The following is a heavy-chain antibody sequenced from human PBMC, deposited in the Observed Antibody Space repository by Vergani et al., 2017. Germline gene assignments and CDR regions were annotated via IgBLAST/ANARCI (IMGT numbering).Heavy chain of an antibody. CDR3: ARESRGFDY. D-gene: IGHD3-10*01. V-gene: IGHV4-59*12. CDR1: GGSINSYY. CDR2: IDYSGST. Sequence: QVQLQESGPGLVKPSETLALTCTVSGGSINSYYWSWIRQPPGKGLQWIGYIDYSGSTNYNPSLKSRVTISVDKSKNQFSLKLSSVTAADTAVYYCARESRGFDYWGQGTLVTVSS. J-gene: IGHJ4*02.